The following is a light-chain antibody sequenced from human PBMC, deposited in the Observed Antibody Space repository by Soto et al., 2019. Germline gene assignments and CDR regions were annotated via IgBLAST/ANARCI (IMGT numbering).Light chain of an antibody. CDR3: CSYAGGYAFV. CDR2: DVS. J-gene: IGLJ1*01. V-gene: IGLV2-11*01. Sequence: QSALTQPRSVSGSPGQSVTISCTGTSSDVGGYNYVSWYQQHPGKAPKLMICDVSKRPSGVPDRFSGSKSGNTASLTISGLQAEDEADYYCCSYAGGYAFVFGTGTQLPVL. CDR1: SSDVGGYNY.